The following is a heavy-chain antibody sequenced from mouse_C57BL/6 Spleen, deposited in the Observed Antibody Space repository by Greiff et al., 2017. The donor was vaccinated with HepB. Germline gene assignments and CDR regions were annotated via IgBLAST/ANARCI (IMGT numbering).Heavy chain of an antibody. CDR1: GYTFTDYE. V-gene: IGHV1-15*01. CDR3: TRLGDHEGYAMDY. J-gene: IGHJ4*01. Sequence: VKLMESGAELVRPGASVTLSCKASGYTFTDYEMHWVKQTPVHGLEWIGAIDPETGGTAYNQKFKGKAILTADKSSSTAYMELRSLTSEDSAVYYCTRLGDHEGYAMDYWGQGTSVTVSS. D-gene: IGHD2-13*01. CDR2: IDPETGGT.